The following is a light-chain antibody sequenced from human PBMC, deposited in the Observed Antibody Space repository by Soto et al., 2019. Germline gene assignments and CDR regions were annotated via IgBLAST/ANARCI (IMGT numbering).Light chain of an antibody. CDR3: QQADSTPPFT. CDR1: QSISNY. J-gene: IGKJ2*01. CDR2: ATS. Sequence: DIQMTQSPSYLSASVGDRVTITCRASQSISNYLHLYQQKPGKAPKLLIYATSILQRGVTSSFSGSGSGTDFTLILSSLQTEDFATYSCQQADSTPPFTFGQGTTLEIK. V-gene: IGKV1-39*01.